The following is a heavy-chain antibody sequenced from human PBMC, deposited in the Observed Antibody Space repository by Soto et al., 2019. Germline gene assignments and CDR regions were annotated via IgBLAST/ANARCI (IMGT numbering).Heavy chain of an antibody. D-gene: IGHD3-3*01. Sequence: GASVKVSCKASGYTFTSYDINWVRQATGQGLEWMGWMNPNSGNTGYAQKFQGRVTMTRNTSISTAYMELSSLRSEDTAVSYCASSDYDFWGGYYKPSYYYGMDVWGQGTTVTVSS. CDR3: ASSDYDFWGGYYKPSYYYGMDV. J-gene: IGHJ6*02. CDR2: MNPNSGNT. V-gene: IGHV1-8*01. CDR1: GYTFTSYD.